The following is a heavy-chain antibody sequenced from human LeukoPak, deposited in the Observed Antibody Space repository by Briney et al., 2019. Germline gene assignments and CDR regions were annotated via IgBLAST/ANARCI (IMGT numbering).Heavy chain of an antibody. V-gene: IGHV4-39*01. CDR3: ASRDDSGDY. J-gene: IGHJ4*02. Sequence: PSETLSLTCTVSGGSISSSSYYWGWIRQPPGKGLEWIGSIYYSGSTYYNPSLKSRVTISVDTSKNQFSLKLSSVTAADTAVYYCASRDDSGDYWGQGTLVTVSS. CDR2: IYYSGST. CDR1: GGSISSSSYY. D-gene: IGHD5-24*01.